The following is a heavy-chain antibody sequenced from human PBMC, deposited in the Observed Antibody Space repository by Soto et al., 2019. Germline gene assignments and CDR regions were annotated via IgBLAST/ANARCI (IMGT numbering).Heavy chain of an antibody. J-gene: IGHJ3*02. CDR3: ARRAVADQGGAFDI. CDR1: GFTFSSYA. V-gene: IGHV3-30-3*01. CDR2: ISYDGSNK. D-gene: IGHD6-19*01. Sequence: QVQLVESGGGVVQPGRSLRLSCAASGFTFSSYAMHWVRQAPGKGLEWVAVISYDGSNKYYADSVKGRFTISRDNSKNTLYLQMNSLRAEDTAVYYCARRAVADQGGAFDIWGQGTMVTVSS.